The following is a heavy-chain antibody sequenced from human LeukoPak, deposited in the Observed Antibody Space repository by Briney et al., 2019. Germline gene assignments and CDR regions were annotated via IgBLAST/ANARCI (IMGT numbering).Heavy chain of an antibody. V-gene: IGHV3-48*03. CDR3: ARDRAGDYGQGDY. J-gene: IGHJ4*02. CDR1: GFTFSSYE. CDR2: ISSSGSTI. Sequence: GGSLRLSCAASGFTFSSYEMNWVRQAPGKGLEWVSYISSSGSTIYYADSVKGRFTISRDNAKNSLYLQMNSLRAEDTAVYYCARDRAGDYGQGDYWGQGTLVTVSS. D-gene: IGHD4-17*01.